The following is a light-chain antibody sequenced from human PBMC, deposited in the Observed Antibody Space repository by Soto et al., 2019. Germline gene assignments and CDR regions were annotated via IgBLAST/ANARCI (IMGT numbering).Light chain of an antibody. CDR1: QDIIIA. V-gene: IGKV1-12*01. CDR2: TAS. Sequence: DIQMTQSPSSVSASVGDTVTITCRASQDIIIALAWFQQKPGEAPRLLIYTASSLHSGVPSRFSGSGSGTDFTLTISSLQPEEFATYYCQQGHTFPLTFGGGTKVEMK. J-gene: IGKJ4*01. CDR3: QQGHTFPLT.